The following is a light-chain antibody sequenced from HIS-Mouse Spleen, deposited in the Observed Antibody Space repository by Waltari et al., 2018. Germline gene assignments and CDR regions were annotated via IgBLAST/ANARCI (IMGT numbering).Light chain of an antibody. CDR2: DVS. CDR1: SSDVGGYHY. V-gene: IGLV2-14*03. Sequence: QSALTQPASVSGSPGQSITISCTVPSSDVGGYHYFSLYQQHPGKAPKLMIYDVSNRPSGVSNRFSGSKSGNTASLTISGLQAEDEADYYCSSYTSSSFNVVFGGGTKLTVL. J-gene: IGLJ2*01. CDR3: SSYTSSSFNVV.